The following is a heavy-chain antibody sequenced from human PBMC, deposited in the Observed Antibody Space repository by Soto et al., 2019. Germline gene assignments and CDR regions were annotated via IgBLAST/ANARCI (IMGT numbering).Heavy chain of an antibody. D-gene: IGHD3-3*01. Sequence: GGAPGLSFAASGFTFSSYNMKWGRPAPGKGVGWVSSISSSSSYIYYADSVKGRFTISRDNAKNSLYLQMNSLRAEDTAVYYCARGQESEYYDFWSGYYFDYWGQGTLVTVSS. CDR3: ARGQESEYYDFWSGYYFDY. CDR1: GFTFSSYN. CDR2: ISSSSSYI. V-gene: IGHV3-21*01. J-gene: IGHJ4*02.